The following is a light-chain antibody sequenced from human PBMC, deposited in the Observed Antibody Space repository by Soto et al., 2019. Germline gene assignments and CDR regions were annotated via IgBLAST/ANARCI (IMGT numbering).Light chain of an antibody. V-gene: IGKV3-20*01. Sequence: EIVLTQSPGTLSLSPGERATLSCRASQSLSSSYLAWYQQKPGQAPTLLIYGASNRATGIPDRFSGSGSGTDFTLTSSRLEPEDFAEYCCQQYGSAPRCAFGQGIKREIK. J-gene: IGKJ2*02. CDR3: QQYGSAPRCA. CDR2: GAS. CDR1: QSLSSSY.